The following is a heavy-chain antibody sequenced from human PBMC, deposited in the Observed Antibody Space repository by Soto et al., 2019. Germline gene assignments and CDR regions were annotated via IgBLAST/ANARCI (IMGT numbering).Heavy chain of an antibody. CDR1: GYTFTSYY. D-gene: IGHD3-10*01. CDR2: INPSGGST. V-gene: IGHV1-46*01. Sequence: ASVKVSCKASGYTFTSYYMHWVRQAPGQGLEWMGIINPSGGSTSYAQKFQGRVTMTRDTSTSTVYMELSSLRSEDTAVYYCARETMVRGVPGGVFDYWGQGTLVTVSS. CDR3: ARETMVRGVPGGVFDY. J-gene: IGHJ4*02.